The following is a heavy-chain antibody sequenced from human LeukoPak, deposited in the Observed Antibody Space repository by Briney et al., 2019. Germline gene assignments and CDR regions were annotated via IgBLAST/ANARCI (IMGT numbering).Heavy chain of an antibody. J-gene: IGHJ4*02. CDR1: GFTFSNYD. CDR2: ISYDGTNK. D-gene: IGHD3-22*01. CDR3: AKGPSSGTVDY. Sequence: GGSLRLSCAASGFTFSNYDMHWVRQAPGKGLEWVAFISYDGTNKYYADSVKGRFTFSRDNSKYTLYLQMNSLRAEDTAVYYCAKGPSSGTVDYWGQGTLVAVSS. V-gene: IGHV3-30*18.